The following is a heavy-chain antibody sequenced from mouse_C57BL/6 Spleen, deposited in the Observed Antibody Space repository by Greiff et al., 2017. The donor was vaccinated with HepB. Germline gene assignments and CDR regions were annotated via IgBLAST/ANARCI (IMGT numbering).Heavy chain of an antibody. V-gene: IGHV2-2*01. J-gene: IGHJ1*03. CDR3: ARTPITTVVAHWYFDV. D-gene: IGHD1-1*01. Sequence: VKLVESGPGLVQPSQSLSITCTVSGFSFTSYGVHWVRQSPGKGLEWLGVIWSGGSTDYNAAFISRLSISKDNSKSQVFFKMNSLQADDTAIYYWARTPITTVVAHWYFDVWGTGTTVTVSS. CDR1: GFSFTSYG. CDR2: IWSGGST.